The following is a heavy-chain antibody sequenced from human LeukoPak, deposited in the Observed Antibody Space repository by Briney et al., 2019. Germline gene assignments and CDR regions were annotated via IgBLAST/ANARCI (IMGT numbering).Heavy chain of an antibody. CDR1: GFTFSSYN. D-gene: IGHD2-21*02. J-gene: IGHJ4*02. V-gene: IGHV3-21*01. CDR3: ARGLGGDYYFDY. Sequence: GRSLRLSCAASGFTFSSYNMNWVRQAPGTGLEWVSSISSSSSYIYYADSVKGRFTISRDNAKNSLYPQMNSLRAEDTAVYYCARGLGGDYYFDYWGQGTLVTVSS. CDR2: ISSSSSYI.